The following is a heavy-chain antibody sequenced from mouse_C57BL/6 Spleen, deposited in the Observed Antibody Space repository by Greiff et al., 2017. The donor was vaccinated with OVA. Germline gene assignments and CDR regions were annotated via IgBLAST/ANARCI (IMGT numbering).Heavy chain of an antibody. CDR3: ARNWTFDY. CDR2: IYPRSGNT. Sequence: VQLQQSGAELARPGASVKLSCKASGYTFTSYGISWVKQRTGQGLEWIGEIYPRSGNTYYNAKFKGKATLTADKSSSTAYMELRSLTSEDSAVYFCARNWTFDYWGQGTTLTVSS. CDR1: GYTFTSYG. J-gene: IGHJ2*01. D-gene: IGHD4-1*01. V-gene: IGHV1-81*01.